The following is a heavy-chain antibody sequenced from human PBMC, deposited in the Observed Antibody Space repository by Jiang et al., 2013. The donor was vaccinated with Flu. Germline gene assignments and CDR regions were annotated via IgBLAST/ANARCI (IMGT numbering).Heavy chain of an antibody. CDR3: ARAGGDYWQQLAY. V-gene: IGHV1-69*01. Sequence: GAEVKKPGSSVKVSCKASGGTFSNSGISWVRQAPGQGLEWMGGIIPIFGTPNYAQKFQGRVTITADESTSTAYMELSSLTSDDTAVYYCARAGGDYWQQLAYWGQGTLVTVSS. J-gene: IGHJ4*02. D-gene: IGHD6-13*01. CDR1: GGTFSNSG. CDR2: IIPIFGTP.